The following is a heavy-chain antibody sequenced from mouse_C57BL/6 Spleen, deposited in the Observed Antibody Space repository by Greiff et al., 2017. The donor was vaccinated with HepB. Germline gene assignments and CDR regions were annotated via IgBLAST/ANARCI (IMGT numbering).Heavy chain of an antibody. D-gene: IGHD1-1*01. CDR1: GYTFTSYW. V-gene: IGHV1-64*01. J-gene: IGHJ1*03. CDR3: AREFMTTVVATRYWYFDV. Sequence: QVQLQQPGAELVKPGASVKLSCKASGYTFTSYWMHWVKQRPGQGLEWIGMIHPNSGSTNYNEKFKSKATLTVDKSSSTAYMQLSSLTSEDSAVYYCAREFMTTVVATRYWYFDVWGTGTTVTGAS. CDR2: IHPNSGST.